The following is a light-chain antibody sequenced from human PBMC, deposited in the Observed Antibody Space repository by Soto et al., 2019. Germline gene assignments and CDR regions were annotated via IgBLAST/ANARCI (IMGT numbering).Light chain of an antibody. CDR3: IQVLQTPHT. CDR2: LGS. Sequence: DIVMTQSPLSLPVTPGEPASISCRSSQSLLHSNGYNYFDWYLQKAGQSPQLLIYLGSNRASGVPDRFSGSGSGTDFTLKISRVEAEDVGVYYCIQVLQTPHTFGQGTKLEIK. CDR1: QSLLHSNGYNY. V-gene: IGKV2-28*01. J-gene: IGKJ2*01.